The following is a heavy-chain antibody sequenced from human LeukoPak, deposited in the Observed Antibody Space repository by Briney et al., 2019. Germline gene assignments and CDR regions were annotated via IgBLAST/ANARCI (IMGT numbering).Heavy chain of an antibody. D-gene: IGHD3-10*01. V-gene: IGHV3-66*01. CDR3: ARDTDYYGSGRHGYFDH. Sequence: GGSLRLSCAASGFTFTKSRMSWVRQAPGKGLEWVSLIYSGGSTYSADSVKGRFTISRDNSKNTLHLQMNSLRAEDTAVYYCARDTDYYGSGRHGYFDHWGQGTLVTVSS. CDR1: GFTFTKSR. J-gene: IGHJ1*01. CDR2: IYSGGST.